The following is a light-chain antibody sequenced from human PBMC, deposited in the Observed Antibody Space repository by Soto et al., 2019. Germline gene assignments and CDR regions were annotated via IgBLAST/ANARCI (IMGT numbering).Light chain of an antibody. Sequence: EIVMTQSPATLSVSPGERATLSCRASQSVSSNLAWYQQKPGQAPRLLIYGASNRATGIPARFSGSGSGTEFTLTISSLQSEDFAVYYCQQYNNWPLTFRGGTKVEIK. CDR2: GAS. J-gene: IGKJ4*01. V-gene: IGKV3D-15*01. CDR3: QQYNNWPLT. CDR1: QSVSSN.